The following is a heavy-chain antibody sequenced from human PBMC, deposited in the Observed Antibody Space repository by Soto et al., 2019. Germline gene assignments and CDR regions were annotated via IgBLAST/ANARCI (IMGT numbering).Heavy chain of an antibody. CDR3: ARGAAVVAAVDFDY. CDR2: ISAYNGNT. J-gene: IGHJ4*02. V-gene: IGHV1-18*01. D-gene: IGHD2-15*01. CDR1: GYTFRSYG. Sequence: GASVKVSCKASGYTFRSYGITWVRQAPGQGLEWMGWISAYNGNTNYAQKIQGRVTMTTDTSTSTAYMELRSLRSDDTALYYCARGAAVVAAVDFDYWGQGTLVTVSS.